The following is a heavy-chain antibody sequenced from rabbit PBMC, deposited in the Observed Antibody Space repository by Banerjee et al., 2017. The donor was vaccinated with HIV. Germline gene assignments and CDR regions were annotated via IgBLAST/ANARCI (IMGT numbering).Heavy chain of an antibody. D-gene: IGHD1-1*01. CDR1: GIDFSSYYY. V-gene: IGHV1S45*01. J-gene: IGHJ4*01. CDR2: IYAGSGST. Sequence: QEQLVESGGGLVQPGGSLKLSCKASGIDFSSYYYMCWVRQAPGKGLEWIACIYAGSGSTYYASWAKGRFTISKTSSTTVTLQMTSLTAADTATYFCARVDSSAYTYFNLWGQGTLVTVS. CDR3: ARVDSSAYTYFNL.